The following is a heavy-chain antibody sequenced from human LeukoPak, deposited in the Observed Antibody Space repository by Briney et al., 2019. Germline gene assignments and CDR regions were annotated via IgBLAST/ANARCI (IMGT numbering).Heavy chain of an antibody. CDR1: GGSFSGYY. D-gene: IGHD1-1*01. CDR3: ARAKTGTKDCFDY. Sequence: PSETLSLTCAVYGGSFSGYYWSWIRQPPGKGLEWIGETNHSGSTNYNPSLKSRVTISVDTSKNQFSLKLSSVTAADTAVYYCARAKTGTKDCFDYWGQGTLVTVSS. V-gene: IGHV4-34*01. CDR2: TNHSGST. J-gene: IGHJ4*02.